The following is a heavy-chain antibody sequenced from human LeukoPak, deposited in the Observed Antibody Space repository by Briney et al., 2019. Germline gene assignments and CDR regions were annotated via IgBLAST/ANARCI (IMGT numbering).Heavy chain of an antibody. CDR1: GGTFSSYA. CDR2: IIPIFGTA. Sequence: VASVKVSCKASGGTFSSYAISWVRQAPGQGLEWMGGIIPIFGTANYAQKFQGRVTTTADKSTSTAYIELSSLRSEDTAVYYCARAVLWDFYDSSGYHNGAFDIWGQGTMVTVSS. D-gene: IGHD3-22*01. V-gene: IGHV1-69*06. J-gene: IGHJ3*02. CDR3: ARAVLWDFYDSSGYHNGAFDI.